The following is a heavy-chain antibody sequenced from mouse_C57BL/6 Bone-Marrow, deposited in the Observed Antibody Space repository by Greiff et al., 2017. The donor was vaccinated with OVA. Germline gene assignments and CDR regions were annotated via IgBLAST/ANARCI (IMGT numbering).Heavy chain of an antibody. CDR3: TTGGITTVVLYYFDY. D-gene: IGHD1-1*01. CDR1: GFNIKDYY. Sequence: VQLQQSGAELVRPGASVKLSCTASGFNIKDYYMHWVKQRPEQGLEWIGRIDPEDGDTEYAPKFPGKATMTADTSSNTAYLPLSSLTSEDTAVYYCTTGGITTVVLYYFDYWGQGTTLTVSS. CDR2: IDPEDGDT. J-gene: IGHJ2*01. V-gene: IGHV14-1*01.